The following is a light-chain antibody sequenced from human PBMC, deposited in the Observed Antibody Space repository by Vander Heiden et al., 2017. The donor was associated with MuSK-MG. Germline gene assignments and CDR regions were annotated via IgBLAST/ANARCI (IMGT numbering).Light chain of an antibody. CDR2: GAS. Sequence: EIVMTQSPATLSVSPGERATLSCRASQSVSSNLAWYQQKPGQAPRLLIYGASTRATSIKARFSGSGDGTEVNLTISSRQSEDFEVYYCQQENNGHSIFTFGHGTKVDIK. CDR3: QQENNGHSIFT. CDR1: QSVSSN. J-gene: IGKJ3*01. V-gene: IGKV3-15*01.